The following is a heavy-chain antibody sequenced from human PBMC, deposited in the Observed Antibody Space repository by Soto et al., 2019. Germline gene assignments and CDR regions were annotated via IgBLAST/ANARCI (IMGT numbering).Heavy chain of an antibody. CDR3: AKNGYCSSTRCYGDYYYMDV. V-gene: IGHV3-23*01. J-gene: IGHJ6*03. Sequence: GGSLRLSCAASGFTFSSYAMSWVRQAPGKGLEWVSAISGSGGSTYYTDSVKGRFTISRDNSKNTLYLQMNSLRAEDTAVYYCAKNGYCSSTRCYGDYYYMDVWGKGTTVTVSS. D-gene: IGHD2-2*01. CDR2: ISGSGGST. CDR1: GFTFSSYA.